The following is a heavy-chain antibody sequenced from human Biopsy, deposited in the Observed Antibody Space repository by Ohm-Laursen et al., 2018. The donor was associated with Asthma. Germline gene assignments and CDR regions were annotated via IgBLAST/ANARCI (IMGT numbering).Heavy chain of an antibody. Sequence: TLSLTCAVSGGSVSTGSYYWSWIRQPPGKGLERLGYIYYTGSDNYNPSPKKRVTISVDTSKNQFSLRLNSVTAADTAVYYCARGPNYHGSGRAPIGMDVWGQGTTVTVSS. D-gene: IGHD3-10*01. J-gene: IGHJ6*02. CDR2: IYYTGSD. CDR3: ARGPNYHGSGRAPIGMDV. V-gene: IGHV4-61*01. CDR1: GGSVSTGSYY.